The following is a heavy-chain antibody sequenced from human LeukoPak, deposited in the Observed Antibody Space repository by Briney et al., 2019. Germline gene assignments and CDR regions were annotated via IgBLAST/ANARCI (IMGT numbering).Heavy chain of an antibody. V-gene: IGHV3-23*01. CDR2: ISGSGGST. D-gene: IGHD3-22*01. Sequence: GGSLRLSCAASGFTFSSYAMSWVRQAPGKGLEGVSAISGSGGSTYYADSVKGRFTISRDNAKNTLYLQMNSLRAEDTAVYYCAKTPDYYYDSSGYYLLWGQGTLVTVSS. CDR1: GFTFSSYA. CDR3: AKTPDYYYDSSGYYLL. J-gene: IGHJ4*02.